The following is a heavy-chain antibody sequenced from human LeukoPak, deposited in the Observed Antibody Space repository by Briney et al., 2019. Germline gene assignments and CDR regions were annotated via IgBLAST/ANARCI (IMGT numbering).Heavy chain of an antibody. Sequence: PGGSLRLSCVDSGFTFTNAWMSWVRQAPGKGLEWIGRIKSKTDGETTNYAEPVRGRFTISRDDSKSAVYLQMNSLKIEDTAVYYCTTDLGTYYHGSQRLIPIDYWGQGTLVTVSS. V-gene: IGHV3-15*01. CDR3: TTDLGTYYHGSQRLIPIDY. CDR1: GFTFTNAW. CDR2: IKSKTDGETT. J-gene: IGHJ4*02. D-gene: IGHD3-10*01.